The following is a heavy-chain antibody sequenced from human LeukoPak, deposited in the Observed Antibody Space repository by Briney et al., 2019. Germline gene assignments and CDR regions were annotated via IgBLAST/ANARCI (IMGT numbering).Heavy chain of an antibody. D-gene: IGHD1-20*01. CDR1: GYSFTSYW. CDR2: IYPGDSDT. V-gene: IGHV5-51*01. J-gene: IGHJ6*02. CDR3: ARRAPMTGTTGDYYYYYGMDV. Sequence: GESLKISCKGSGYSFTSYWISWVRQMPGKGLEWMGIIYPGDSDTRYSPSFQGQVTISADKSISTAYLQWSSLKASDTAMYYCARRAPMTGTTGDYYYYYGMDVWGQGTTVTVSS.